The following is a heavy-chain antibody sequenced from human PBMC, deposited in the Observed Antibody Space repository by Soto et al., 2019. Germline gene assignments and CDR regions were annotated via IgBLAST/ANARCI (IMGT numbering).Heavy chain of an antibody. J-gene: IGHJ4*02. V-gene: IGHV4-39*07. CDR3: ARGRSGKLDY. CDR1: GGSISSSSYY. D-gene: IGHD3-3*01. Sequence: TSETLSLTCTVSGGSISSSSYYWGWIRQPPGKGLEWIGSIYYSGSTYYNPSLKSRVTISVDTSKNQFSLKLSSVTAADTAVYYCARGRSGKLDYWGQGTLVTVSS. CDR2: IYYSGST.